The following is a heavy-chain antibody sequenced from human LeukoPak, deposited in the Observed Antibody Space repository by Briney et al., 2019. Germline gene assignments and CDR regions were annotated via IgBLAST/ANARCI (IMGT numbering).Heavy chain of an antibody. Sequence: GGSLRLSCAASGFTFSSYSMNWVRQAPGKGLEWVSSISSSSSYIYYAYSLKAPFTISTDNAKNSLYLQMNSLSAEDTAVYYCARVQVGCDSYGAFDIWGQGTMVTVSS. V-gene: IGHV3-21*01. CDR1: GFTFSSYS. J-gene: IGHJ3*02. CDR3: ARVQVGCDSYGAFDI. D-gene: IGHD2-21*02. CDR2: ISSSSSYI.